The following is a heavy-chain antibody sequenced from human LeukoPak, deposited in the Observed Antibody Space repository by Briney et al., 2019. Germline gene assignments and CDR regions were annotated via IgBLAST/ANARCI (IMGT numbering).Heavy chain of an antibody. V-gene: IGHV4-59*12. CDR3: AREWSAFDM. CDR2: IFYSGST. CDR1: GGSISSYY. D-gene: IGHD2-8*01. J-gene: IGHJ3*02. Sequence: SETLSLTCTVSGGSISSYYWSWIRQPPGKGLEWIGYIFYSGSTNYNPSLKSRVTILVDTSKNQFSLKLTSVSAADTAVYYCAREWSAFDMWGQGTMVTVSS.